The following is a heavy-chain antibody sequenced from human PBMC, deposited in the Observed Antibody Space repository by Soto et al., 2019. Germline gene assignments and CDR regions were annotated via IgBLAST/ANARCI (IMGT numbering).Heavy chain of an antibody. V-gene: IGHV4-30-4*01. D-gene: IGHD1-7*01. CDR3: ARSNWNYAGIEF. CDR2: IYYSGNT. J-gene: IGHJ4*02. CDR1: GGSISSGDYY. Sequence: TLSLTCTVSGGSISSGDYYWSWIRQPPGKGLEWIGYIYYSGNTYYNPSLKSRVTISLDTYKDQFSLKLTSVTAADTAVYYCARSNWNYAGIEFWGQGTPVTVSS.